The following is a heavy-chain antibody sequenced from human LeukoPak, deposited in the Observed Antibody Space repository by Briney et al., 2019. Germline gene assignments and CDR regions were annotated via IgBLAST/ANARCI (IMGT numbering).Heavy chain of an antibody. CDR2: INHSGST. Sequence: PSETLSLTCAVYGGSFSGYYWSWIRQPPGKGLEWIGEINHSGSTNYNPSLKSRVTISVDTSKNQFSLKLSSVTAADTAVYYCASEEGTTYYFDYWGQGTLVTVSS. J-gene: IGHJ4*02. V-gene: IGHV4-34*01. CDR3: ASEEGTTYYFDY. D-gene: IGHD1-7*01. CDR1: GGSFSGYY.